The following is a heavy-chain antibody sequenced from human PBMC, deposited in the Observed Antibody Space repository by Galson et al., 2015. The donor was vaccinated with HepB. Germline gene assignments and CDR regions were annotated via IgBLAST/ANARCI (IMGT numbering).Heavy chain of an antibody. CDR3: ARDILRFLEWSYDAFDI. Sequence: CAISGDSVSSNSAAWNWIRQSPSRGLEWLGRTYYRSKWYNDYAVSVKSRITINPDTSKNQFSLQLNSVTPEDTAVYYCARDILRFLEWSYDAFDIWGQGTMVTVSS. CDR1: GDSVSSNSAA. D-gene: IGHD3-3*01. V-gene: IGHV6-1*01. CDR2: TYYRSKWYN. J-gene: IGHJ3*02.